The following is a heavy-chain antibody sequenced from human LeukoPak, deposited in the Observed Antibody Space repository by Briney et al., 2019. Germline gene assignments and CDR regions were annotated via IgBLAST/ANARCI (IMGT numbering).Heavy chain of an antibody. D-gene: IGHD4-11*01. J-gene: IGHJ3*02. V-gene: IGHV3-73*01. CDR3: ARDSGQYADAFHI. Sequence: GGSLKLSCAASGFTFSGSAIHWVRQSSGKGLEWVGQIDKKDKGYATATAYAASVKGRFTISRDDSINTLYLHMNSLRAEDTAVYYCARDSGQYADAFHIWGLGTMVTVSS. CDR2: IDKKDKGYATAT. CDR1: GFTFSGSA.